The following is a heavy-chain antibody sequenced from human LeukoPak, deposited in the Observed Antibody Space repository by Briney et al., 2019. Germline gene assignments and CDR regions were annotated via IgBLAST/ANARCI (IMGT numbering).Heavy chain of an antibody. CDR3: ATDIVVVVAAPDAFDI. D-gene: IGHD2-15*01. CDR1: EFTFSSYA. Sequence: GGSLRLSCAASEFTFSSYAMHWVRQAPGKGLEWVAVISYDGSNKYYADSVKGRFTISRDNSKNTLYLQMNSLRAEDTAVYYCATDIVVVVAAPDAFDIWGQGTMVTVSS. CDR2: ISYDGSNK. V-gene: IGHV3-30-3*01. J-gene: IGHJ3*02.